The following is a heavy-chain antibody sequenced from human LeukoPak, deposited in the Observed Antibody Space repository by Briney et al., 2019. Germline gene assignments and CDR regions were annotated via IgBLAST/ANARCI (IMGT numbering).Heavy chain of an antibody. CDR1: GGSFSGYY. CDR2: INHSGST. D-gene: IGHD6-19*01. V-gene: IGHV4-34*01. J-gene: IGHJ4*02. CDR3: ARAGWYVPFDY. Sequence: PSETLSLTCAVYGGSFSGYYWSWIRQPPGKGLEWIGEINHSGSTNYNPSLKSRVTISVDTSKNQFSLKLSSVTAADTAVYYCARAGWYVPFDYWGQRTLVTVSS.